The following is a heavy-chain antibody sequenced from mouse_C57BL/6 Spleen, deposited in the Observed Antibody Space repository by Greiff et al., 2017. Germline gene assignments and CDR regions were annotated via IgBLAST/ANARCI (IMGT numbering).Heavy chain of an antibody. CDR3: ARKDYYYGRAGAMDY. D-gene: IGHD1-1*01. Sequence: QVQLQQSGAELVKPGASVKMSCKASGYTFTSYWITWVKQRPGQGLEWIGDIYPGSGSTNYNEKFKSKATLTVDTSSSTAYMQLSSLTSEDSAVYYCARKDYYYGRAGAMDYWGQGTSVTVSS. V-gene: IGHV1-55*01. CDR1: GYTFTSYW. J-gene: IGHJ4*01. CDR2: IYPGSGST.